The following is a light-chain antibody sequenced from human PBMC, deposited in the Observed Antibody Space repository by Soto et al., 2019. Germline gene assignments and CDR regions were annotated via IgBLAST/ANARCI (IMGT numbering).Light chain of an antibody. V-gene: IGLV2-14*01. CDR1: SSDVGGYNY. J-gene: IGLJ1*01. CDR3: SSYTSSSSLGV. Sequence: QSVLTQPASVSGSPGQSITISCPGTSSDVGGYNYVSWYQQHPGKAPKLMIYDVSNRPSGVSNRFSGSKSGNTASLTISGLQAEDKADYYCSSYTSSSSLGVFGTGTKVTVL. CDR2: DVS.